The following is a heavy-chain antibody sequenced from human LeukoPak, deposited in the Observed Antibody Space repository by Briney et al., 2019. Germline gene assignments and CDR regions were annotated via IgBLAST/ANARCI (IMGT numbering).Heavy chain of an antibody. CDR3: ARVQYLNYFDY. CDR1: GFTFSSYW. D-gene: IGHD4-11*01. V-gene: IGHV3-7*01. CDR2: IKQDGGEK. Sequence: GGSLRLSCAASGFTFSSYWMSWVRQAPGKGLEWVANIKQDGGEKKYVDSVKGRFTISRDNAKNSLYLQMNSLRAEDTAVYYCARVQYLNYFDYWGQGTLVTVSS. J-gene: IGHJ4*02.